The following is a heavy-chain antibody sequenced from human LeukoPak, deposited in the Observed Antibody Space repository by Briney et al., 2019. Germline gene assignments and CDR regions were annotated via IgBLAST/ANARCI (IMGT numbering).Heavy chain of an antibody. D-gene: IGHD6-19*01. J-gene: IGHJ3*02. CDR2: IKSKTDGGTT. Sequence: GGSLRLSCTAPGLTFSNAWMSWVRQAPGKGLEWVGRIKSKTDGGTTDYAAPVKGRFTISRDDSKSTLYLQRNSLKTEDTAVYYCTTSLQWLTSGGAFDIWGQGTMVTVSS. CDR1: GLTFSNAW. CDR3: TTSLQWLTSGGAFDI. V-gene: IGHV3-15*01.